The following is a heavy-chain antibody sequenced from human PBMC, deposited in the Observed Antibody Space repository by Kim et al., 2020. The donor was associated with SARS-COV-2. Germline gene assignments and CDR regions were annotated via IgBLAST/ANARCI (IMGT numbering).Heavy chain of an antibody. Sequence: SGKGRFIISRDNAKNSRYLQMNSLRPEDTACYYCAKDRNYGSGMGGLFDPWGQGTLVTVSS. CDR3: AKDRNYGSGMGGLFDP. V-gene: IGHV3-9*01. D-gene: IGHD3-10*01. J-gene: IGHJ5*02.